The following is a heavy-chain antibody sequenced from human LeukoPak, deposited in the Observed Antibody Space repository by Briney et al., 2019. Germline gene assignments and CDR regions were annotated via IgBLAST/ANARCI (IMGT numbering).Heavy chain of an antibody. CDR1: EFTFSSYW. CDR3: AAPAVAGGRAFDI. CDR2: IYHSGST. Sequence: GSLRLSCAASEFTFSSYWMSWVRQAPGKGLEWIGEIYHSGSTNYNPSLKSRVTISVDKSKNQFSLKLSSVTAADTAVYYCAAPAVAGGRAFDIWGQGTMVTVSS. D-gene: IGHD6-19*01. V-gene: IGHV4-4*02. J-gene: IGHJ3*02.